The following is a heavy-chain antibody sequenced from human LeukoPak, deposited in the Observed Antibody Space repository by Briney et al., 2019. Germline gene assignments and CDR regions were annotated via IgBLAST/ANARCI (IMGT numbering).Heavy chain of an antibody. V-gene: IGHV3-23*01. CDR2: ISFSGDNT. Sequence: GGSLRLSCAASGCTFRDSAMSWVRQAPGKGLEWVSLISFSGDNTYYTDSVEGRFTISRDNSKDTLYLQMNSLRAEDTAIYYCARDIELSTWGLGTMVTVSS. CDR3: ARDIELST. D-gene: IGHD3-16*02. CDR1: GCTFRDSA. J-gene: IGHJ3*01.